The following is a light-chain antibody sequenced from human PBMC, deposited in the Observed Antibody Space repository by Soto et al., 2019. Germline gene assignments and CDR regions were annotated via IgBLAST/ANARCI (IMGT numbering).Light chain of an antibody. J-gene: IGLJ1*01. CDR1: SSDVGNYNY. CDR3: TSPTPGSLYV. CDR2: MVS. Sequence: QAVLTQPASVSGSPGQSITISCTGTSSDVGNYNYVSWYQQYPGRVPKLLIYMVSNRASGVSNRFAGSKSGNTASLTISGLQAEDEAAYFCTSPTPGSLYVFRPGNKVTVL. V-gene: IGLV2-14*01.